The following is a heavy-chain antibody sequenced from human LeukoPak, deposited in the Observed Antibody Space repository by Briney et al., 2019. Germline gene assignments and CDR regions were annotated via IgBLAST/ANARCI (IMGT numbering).Heavy chain of an antibody. CDR1: GGTFSNYA. D-gene: IGHD3-22*01. CDR2: IIPIFGTA. V-gene: IGHV1-69*05. Sequence: ASVKVSCKASGGTFSNYAISWVRQAPGQGLEWMGGIIPIFGTANYKQKFQGRVTITTDESTSTAYMELSSLRSEDTAVYYCATTYYYDSSGSSSYYMDVWGKGTTVTVSS. J-gene: IGHJ6*03. CDR3: ATTYYYDSSGSSSYYMDV.